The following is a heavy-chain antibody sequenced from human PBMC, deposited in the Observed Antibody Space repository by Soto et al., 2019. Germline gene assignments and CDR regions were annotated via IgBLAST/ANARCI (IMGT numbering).Heavy chain of an antibody. CDR1: GFSLTTSAVG. CDR3: AHRHRASAGLFDL. CDR2: IYGDDDQ. Sequence: QITLKESGPTLVKPTQTLTLTCTFSGFSLTTSAVGVGWIRQPPGKALEWLTVIYGDDDQRSSPSLRSRLTISKDTSKNQVVLRMTNMDPVDTATYYWAHRHRASAGLFDLWGQGTLVTGSS. J-gene: IGHJ4*02. V-gene: IGHV2-5*02.